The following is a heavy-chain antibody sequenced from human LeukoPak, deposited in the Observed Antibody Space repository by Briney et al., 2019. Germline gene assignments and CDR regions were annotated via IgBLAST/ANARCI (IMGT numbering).Heavy chain of an antibody. CDR3: ARDPSYGGNSGGVDY. Sequence: ASVKVSCKASGYTFTSYYMHWVRQAPGQGLEWMGIIHHSGGSTSNAQKFQGRVTMTRDTSTSTVYMDLRSLRSEDTAVYYCARDPSYGGNSGGVDYWGQGTLVTVSS. CDR1: GYTFTSYY. V-gene: IGHV1-46*01. CDR2: IHHSGGST. J-gene: IGHJ4*02. D-gene: IGHD4-23*01.